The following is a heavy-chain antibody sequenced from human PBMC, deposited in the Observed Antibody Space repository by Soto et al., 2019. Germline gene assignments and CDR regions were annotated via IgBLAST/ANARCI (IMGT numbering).Heavy chain of an antibody. Sequence: LSCAASGFTFSSYSMNWVRQAPGKGLEWVSSISSSSSYIYYADSVKGRFTISRDNAKNSLYLQMNSLRAENTAVYYCARANYYDSSGYFFRPFDYWGQGTLVTVSS. CDR1: GFTFSSYS. CDR3: ARANYYDSSGYFFRPFDY. V-gene: IGHV3-21*01. CDR2: ISSSSSYI. J-gene: IGHJ4*02. D-gene: IGHD3-22*01.